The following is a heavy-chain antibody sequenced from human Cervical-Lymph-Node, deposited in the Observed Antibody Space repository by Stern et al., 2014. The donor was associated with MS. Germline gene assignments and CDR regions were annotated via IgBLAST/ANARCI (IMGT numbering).Heavy chain of an antibody. J-gene: IGHJ4*02. CDR3: ARVRPGSH. Sequence: EVQLLESGAEVKRPGESLTISCTASGYSFTSDWIAWVRQKPGKGLEWMRIIYPGDSDTRYSPSFHGQVTISVDTSISTAYLQWDSLKASDSAMYYCARVRPGSHWGQGTLVIASS. CDR2: IYPGDSDT. CDR1: GYSFTSDW. D-gene: IGHD1-14*01. V-gene: IGHV5-51*01.